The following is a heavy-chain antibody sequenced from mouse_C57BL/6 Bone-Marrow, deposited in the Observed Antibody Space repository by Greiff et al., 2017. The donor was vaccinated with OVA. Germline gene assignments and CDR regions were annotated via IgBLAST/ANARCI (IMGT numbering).Heavy chain of an antibody. CDR2: IDPENGDT. D-gene: IGHD1-1*01. CDR3: TTGGYYYGSSGWYFDV. Sequence: EVQLQQSGAELVRPGASVKLSCTASGFNIKDDYMHWVKQRPEQGLEWIGWIDPENGDTEYASKFQGKATITADTSSNTAYLQLSSLTSEDTAVYYCTTGGYYYGSSGWYFDVWGTGTTVTVSS. CDR1: GFNIKDDY. V-gene: IGHV14-4*01. J-gene: IGHJ1*03.